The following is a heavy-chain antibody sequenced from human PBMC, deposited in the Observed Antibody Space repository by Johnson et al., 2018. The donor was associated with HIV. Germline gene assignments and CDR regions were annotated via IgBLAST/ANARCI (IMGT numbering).Heavy chain of an antibody. CDR3: AKVDTAMVNAFDI. Sequence: QVQLVESGGGVVQPGRSLRLSCSASGFTFSNYGMQWVRQAPGKGLEWVAVISYDGDNEYYADSVKGRFTISRDNSKNTLYLQMNSLRAEDTAVYYCAKVDTAMVNAFDIWGQGTMVTVSS. J-gene: IGHJ3*02. V-gene: IGHV3-30*18. CDR1: GFTFSNYG. CDR2: ISYDGDNE. D-gene: IGHD5-18*01.